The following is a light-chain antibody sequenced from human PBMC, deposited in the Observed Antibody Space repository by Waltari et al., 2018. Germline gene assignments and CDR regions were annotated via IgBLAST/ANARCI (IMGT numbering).Light chain of an antibody. V-gene: IGKV3-20*01. CDR3: QQYGSSPRT. CDR1: QSVGSNS. J-gene: IGKJ1*01. Sequence: EIVLKQSPGTLSLSPGERATLSCRASQSVGSNSLAWYQQKRGQAPRLLIYGASSRATGIPDRFSGSGSGSDFTLTINRLEPEDFAVYYCQQYGSSPRTFGQGTKVEIK. CDR2: GAS.